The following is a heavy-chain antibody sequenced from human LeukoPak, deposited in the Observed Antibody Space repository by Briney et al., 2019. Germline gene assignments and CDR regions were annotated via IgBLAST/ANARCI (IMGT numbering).Heavy chain of an antibody. V-gene: IGHV1-18*01. Sequence: ASVKDSCKASGYTFTSYGISWVRQAPGQGLEWMGWISAYNGNTNYAQKLQGRVTMTTDTSTSTAYMELRSLRSDDTAVCYCARDVDRPLNYYDSSGDYGMDVWGQGTTVTVSS. J-gene: IGHJ6*02. CDR2: ISAYNGNT. D-gene: IGHD3-22*01. CDR3: ARDVDRPLNYYDSSGDYGMDV. CDR1: GYTFTSYG.